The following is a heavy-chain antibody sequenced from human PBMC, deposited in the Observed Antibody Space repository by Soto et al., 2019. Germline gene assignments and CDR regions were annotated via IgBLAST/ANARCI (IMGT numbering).Heavy chain of an antibody. CDR2: IYHSGST. CDR3: ARGGVDYYVSTGYFY. D-gene: IGHD3-22*01. Sequence: PSETLSHTCAVSGFNIISGGYSWSWIRKPPGKGLEWIGYIYHSGSTYYNPSLRSRVTISVDRSKNQFSLKLSSVTAADTAVYYCARGGVDYYVSTGYFYWGQGTPVTVSS. CDR1: GFNIISGGYS. J-gene: IGHJ4*02. V-gene: IGHV4-30-2*01.